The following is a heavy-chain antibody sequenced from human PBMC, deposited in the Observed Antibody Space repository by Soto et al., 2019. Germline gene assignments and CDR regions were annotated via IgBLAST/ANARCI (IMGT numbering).Heavy chain of an antibody. D-gene: IGHD2-2*01. CDR2: TYYRSKWYN. Sequence: PSQTLSLTCAISGDSVSSNSAAWNWIRQSPSRGLEWLGRTYYRSKWYNDYAVSVKSRITINPDTSKNQFSLQLNSVTPEDTAVYYCARDLLLGYCSSTSCPYYYYGMDVWGQGTTVTVSS. J-gene: IGHJ6*02. CDR1: GDSVSSNSAA. CDR3: ARDLLLGYCSSTSCPYYYYGMDV. V-gene: IGHV6-1*01.